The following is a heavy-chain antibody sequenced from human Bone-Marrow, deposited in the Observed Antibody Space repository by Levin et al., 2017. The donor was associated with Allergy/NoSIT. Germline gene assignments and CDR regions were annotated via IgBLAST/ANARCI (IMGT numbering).Heavy chain of an antibody. Sequence: SCVASGFTFGNAWMSWVRQAPGKGLEWVGRIKSETHGATADYAAPVKGRFTISRDDSTNTLYLEMNNLKTEDTAVYYCTTDVEDTHYDGPGTYLDGFDVWGQGTMVTVSS. V-gene: IGHV3-15*01. J-gene: IGHJ3*01. CDR1: GFTFGNAW. D-gene: IGHD3-16*01. CDR2: IKSETHGATA. CDR3: TTDVEDTHYDGPGTYLDGFDV.